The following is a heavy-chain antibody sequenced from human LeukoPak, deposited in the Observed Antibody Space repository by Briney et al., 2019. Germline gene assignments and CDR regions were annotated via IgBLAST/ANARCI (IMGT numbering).Heavy chain of an antibody. D-gene: IGHD3-3*01. Sequence: PSETLSLTCAVYGGSFSGYYWSWIRQPPGKGLEWIGEINHSGSTNYNPSLKSRVTISEDTSKNQFSLKLSSVTAADTAVYYCATSSWSGYYKPSNYYYGMDVWGQGTTVTVSS. J-gene: IGHJ6*02. V-gene: IGHV4-34*01. CDR3: ATSSWSGYYKPSNYYYGMDV. CDR2: INHSGST. CDR1: GGSFSGYY.